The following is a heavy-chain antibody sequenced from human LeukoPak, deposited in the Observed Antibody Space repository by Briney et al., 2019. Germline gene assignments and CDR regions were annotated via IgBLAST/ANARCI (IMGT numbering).Heavy chain of an antibody. CDR1: GFTFDDYA. Sequence: PGGSLRLSCTASGFTFDDYAMHWVRQAPGKGLEWFSGINWNSGGIAYADSVKGRFTISRDNAKNSLYLQMNSLRPEDTALYYCAKVRAPLSGNSYYFDYWGQGTLVTVSS. V-gene: IGHV3-9*01. J-gene: IGHJ4*02. CDR2: INWNSGGI. CDR3: AKVRAPLSGNSYYFDY. D-gene: IGHD1-26*01.